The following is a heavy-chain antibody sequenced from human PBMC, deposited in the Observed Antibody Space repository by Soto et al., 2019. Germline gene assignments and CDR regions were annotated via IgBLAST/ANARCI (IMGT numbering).Heavy chain of an antibody. V-gene: IGHV3-11*01. CDR3: ARTLAARFDY. CDR2: ITNSGSTK. Sequence: GSLRLSCAASGFPFSDYYMSWIRQAPGKGLEWVSHITNSGSTKYYADSVKGRFTISRDNAKNSLFLQMNSLRAEDTAVYYCARTLAARFDYWGQGTPVTVSS. D-gene: IGHD6-6*01. J-gene: IGHJ4*02. CDR1: GFPFSDYY.